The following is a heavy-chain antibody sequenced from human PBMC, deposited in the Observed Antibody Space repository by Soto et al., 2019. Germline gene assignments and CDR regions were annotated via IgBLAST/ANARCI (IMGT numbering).Heavy chain of an antibody. J-gene: IGHJ6*02. CDR1: GGSISSYY. CDR2: IYYSGST. CDR3: ARLYDSSPSFGMDV. Sequence: SETLSLTCTVSGGSISSYYWSWIRQPPGKGLEWIGYIYYSGSTNYNPSLKSRVTISVDTSKNQFSLKLSSVTAADTAVYYCARLYDSSPSFGMDVWGQGTTVTVSS. V-gene: IGHV4-59*08. D-gene: IGHD3-22*01.